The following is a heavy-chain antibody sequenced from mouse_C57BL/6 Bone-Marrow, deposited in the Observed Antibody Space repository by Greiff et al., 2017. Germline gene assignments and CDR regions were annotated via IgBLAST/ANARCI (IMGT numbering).Heavy chain of an antibody. CDR3: ARSYYSNYGYFDV. CDR2: IYPGSGST. D-gene: IGHD2-5*01. V-gene: IGHV1-55*01. J-gene: IGHJ1*03. Sequence: QVQLQQPGAELVKPGASVKMSCKASGYTFTSYWITWVKQRPGQGLEWIGDIYPGSGSTNYNENVKSKATMTVDTSTSTSYMQLSSLTSEDSAVYYCARSYYSNYGYFDVWYRGTTVTVSS. CDR1: GYTFTSYW.